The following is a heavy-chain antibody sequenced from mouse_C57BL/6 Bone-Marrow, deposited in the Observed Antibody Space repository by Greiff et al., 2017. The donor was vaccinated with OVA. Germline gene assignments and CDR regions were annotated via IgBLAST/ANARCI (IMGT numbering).Heavy chain of an antibody. CDR3: TFFIYYYYAMDY. J-gene: IGHJ4*01. Sequence: EVKLQESGGGLVQPGGSMKLSCAASGFTFSDAWMDWVRQSPEKGLEWVAEIRNKANNHATYYAESVKGRFTISRDDSKSSVYLQMNSLRAEDTGIYYCTFFIYYYYAMDYWGQGTSVTVSS. V-gene: IGHV6-6*01. CDR2: IRNKANNHAT. CDR1: GFTFSDAW. D-gene: IGHD2-1*01.